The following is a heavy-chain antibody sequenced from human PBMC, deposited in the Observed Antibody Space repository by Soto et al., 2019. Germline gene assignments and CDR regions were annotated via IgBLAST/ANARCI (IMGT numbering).Heavy chain of an antibody. J-gene: IGHJ4*02. D-gene: IGHD1-26*01. CDR3: ARGFGGNHYYIQFDY. CDR1: GGTFSSYA. Sequence: QVQLVQSGAEVKKPGSSVKVSCKASGGTFSSYAISWVRQAPGQGLEWMGGIIPIFGTANDAQKFQGRVTSTAGESTSTAYMELSSLRSEDTAVYYCARGFGGNHYYIQFDYWGQGTLVTVSS. CDR2: IIPIFGTA. V-gene: IGHV1-69*01.